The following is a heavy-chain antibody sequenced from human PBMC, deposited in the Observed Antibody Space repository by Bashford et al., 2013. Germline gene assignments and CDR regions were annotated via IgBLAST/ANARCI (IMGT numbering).Heavy chain of an antibody. Sequence: ASVKVSCKTSGYTFTSYGISWVRQAPGQGLEWMGWISAYNGNTNYAQKLQGRVTMTTDTSTSTAYMELRSLRSDDTAVYYCARRVKPQWLVHIDYFDYWGQGTLVTVSS. CDR1: GYTFTSYG. D-gene: IGHD6-19*01. V-gene: IGHV1-18*01. CDR2: ISAYNGNT. CDR3: ARRVKPQWLVHIDYFDY. J-gene: IGHJ4*02.